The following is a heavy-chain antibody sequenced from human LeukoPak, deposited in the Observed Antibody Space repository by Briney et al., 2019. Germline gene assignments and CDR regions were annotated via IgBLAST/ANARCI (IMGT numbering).Heavy chain of an antibody. CDR2: IYYSGST. CDR1: GGSISSSSYY. CDR3: ARAVPPPGYSSGWYVSHFDY. J-gene: IGHJ4*02. V-gene: IGHV4-39*07. Sequence: SETLSLTCTVAGGSISSSSYYWGWIRQPPGKGLEWIGSIYYSGSTYYNPSLKSRVTISVDTSKNQFSLKLSSVTAADTAVYYCARAVPPPGYSSGWYVSHFDYWGQGTLVTVSS. D-gene: IGHD6-19*01.